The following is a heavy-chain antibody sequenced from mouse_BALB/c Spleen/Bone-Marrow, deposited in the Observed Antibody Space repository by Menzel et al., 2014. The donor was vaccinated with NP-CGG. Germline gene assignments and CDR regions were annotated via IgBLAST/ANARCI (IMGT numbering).Heavy chain of an antibody. CDR2: INPNNGDT. CDR1: GYTFTDYY. Sequence: DVKLQESGPELVKPGASVKMSCKASGYTFTDYYMKWVKRSHGKSLEWIGDINPNNGDTFYNQKFKGKATLTVDKSSSTAYMQLNSLTSEDSAVYYCAKGAYYGNYEAYWGQGTLVTVSA. D-gene: IGHD2-10*01. V-gene: IGHV1-26*01. J-gene: IGHJ3*01. CDR3: AKGAYYGNYEAY.